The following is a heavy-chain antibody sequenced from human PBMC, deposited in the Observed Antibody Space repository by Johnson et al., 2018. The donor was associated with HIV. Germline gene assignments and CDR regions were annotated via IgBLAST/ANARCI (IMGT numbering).Heavy chain of an antibody. J-gene: IGHJ3*02. CDR3: AREEDLHAFDI. V-gene: IGHV3-66*02. D-gene: IGHD3/OR15-3a*01. CDR1: GFTVSSNY. Sequence: EVQLVESGGGLVQPGGSLRLSCAASGFTVSSNYMSWVRQAPGKGLEWVSVIYSGGSTYYADSVKGRFTISRDNSKNTLYLQMNSLRAEDTAVYYCAREEDLHAFDIWGQGTMVTVSS. CDR2: IYSGGST.